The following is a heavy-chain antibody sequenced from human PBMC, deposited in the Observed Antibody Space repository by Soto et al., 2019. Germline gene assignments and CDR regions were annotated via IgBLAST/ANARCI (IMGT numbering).Heavy chain of an antibody. D-gene: IGHD2-2*01. CDR3: AREAYPNCSSTSCYVDY. Sequence: SVKVSCKASGGTFSSYAISWVRQAPGQGLEWMGGIIPIFGTANYAQKFQGRVTITADESTSTAYMELSSLRSEDTAVYYCAREAYPNCSSTSCYVDYWGQGTLVTVSS. J-gene: IGHJ4*02. CDR2: IIPIFGTA. CDR1: GGTFSSYA. V-gene: IGHV1-69*13.